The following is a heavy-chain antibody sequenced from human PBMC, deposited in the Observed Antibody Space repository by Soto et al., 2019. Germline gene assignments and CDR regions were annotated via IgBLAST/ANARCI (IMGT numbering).Heavy chain of an antibody. CDR2: INHSGST. Sequence: LETLSLTCAVYGGSFSGYYLSWIRQPPGKGLEWIGEINHSGSTNYNPSLKSRVTISVDTSKNQFSLKLSSVTAADTAVYYCATGEDTAMVDAFDIWGQGTMVTVSS. CDR1: GGSFSGYY. D-gene: IGHD5-18*01. CDR3: ATGEDTAMVDAFDI. J-gene: IGHJ3*02. V-gene: IGHV4-34*01.